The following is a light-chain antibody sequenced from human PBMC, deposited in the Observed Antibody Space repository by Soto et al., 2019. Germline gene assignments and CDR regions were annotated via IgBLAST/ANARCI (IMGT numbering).Light chain of an antibody. CDR3: QQSYSTPRT. CDR2: AAS. J-gene: IGKJ1*01. V-gene: IGKV1-39*01. CDR1: QSISSY. Sequence: DIQMTQSPSSLSASVGDRVSITCRASQSISSYLNWYQQKPGRAPKLLIYAASTLQSAAPSRFSGSGSGTEFTLTISSLPPEDFATYYCQQSYSTPRTFGQGTKVEIK.